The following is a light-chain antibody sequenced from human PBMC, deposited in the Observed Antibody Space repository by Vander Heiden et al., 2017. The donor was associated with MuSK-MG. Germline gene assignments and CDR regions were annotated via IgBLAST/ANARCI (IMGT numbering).Light chain of an antibody. CDR2: SNN. CDR1: RSSIGSKT. Sequence: QPVLTQPLSASRTPGQRHTVSMSGGRSSIGSKTVNWYQHQPGTAPLLLVYSNNQRPSGVPDRFSGSKSGTSASLTIGALESEDEADYYCEAWDDGLGDVVFGGGTKLTVL. V-gene: IGLV1-44*01. CDR3: EAWDDGLGDVV. J-gene: IGLJ2*01.